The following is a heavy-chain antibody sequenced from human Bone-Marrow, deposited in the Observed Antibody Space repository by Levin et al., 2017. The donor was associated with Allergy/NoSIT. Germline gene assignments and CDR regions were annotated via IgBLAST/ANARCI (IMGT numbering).Heavy chain of an antibody. V-gene: IGHV3-23*01. CDR3: AKDLEGIQLWFYNFDY. CDR1: GFTFSSYA. CDR2: ISGSGGST. D-gene: IGHD5-18*01. Sequence: GGSLRLSCAASGFTFSSYAMSWVRQAPGKGLEWVSAISGSGGSTYYADSVKGRFTISRDNSKNTLYLQMNSLRAEDTAVYYCAKDLEGIQLWFYNFDYWGQGTLVTVSS. J-gene: IGHJ4*02.